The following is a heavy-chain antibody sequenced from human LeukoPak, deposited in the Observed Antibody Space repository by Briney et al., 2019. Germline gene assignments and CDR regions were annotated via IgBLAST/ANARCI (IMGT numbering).Heavy chain of an antibody. V-gene: IGHV3-74*01. CDR1: GFTFSSYW. CDR2: INSDGSST. J-gene: IGHJ3*02. Sequence: GGSLRLSCAASGFTFSSYWMYWVRQAPGKGLAWVSRINSDGSSTTYADSVKGRFTISRDNAKNTLYLQMNSLRAEDTAVYYCARPYTSGWGNAFDIRGQGTMVTVSS. D-gene: IGHD6-19*01. CDR3: ARPYTSGWGNAFDI.